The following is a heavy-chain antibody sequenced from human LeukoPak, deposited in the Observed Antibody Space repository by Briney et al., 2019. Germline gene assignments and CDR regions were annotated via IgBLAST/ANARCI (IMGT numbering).Heavy chain of an antibody. CDR2: IRYDGSNK. CDR3: ARVTEYYGSGRRHNYYSYYMDV. Sequence: GGSLRLSCAASGFTFSSYGMHWVRQAPGKGLGWVAFIRYDGSNKYYADSVKGRFTISRDNSKNTLYLQMNSLRAEDTAVYYCARVTEYYGSGRRHNYYSYYMDVWGKGTTVTISS. V-gene: IGHV3-30*02. CDR1: GFTFSSYG. D-gene: IGHD3-10*01. J-gene: IGHJ6*03.